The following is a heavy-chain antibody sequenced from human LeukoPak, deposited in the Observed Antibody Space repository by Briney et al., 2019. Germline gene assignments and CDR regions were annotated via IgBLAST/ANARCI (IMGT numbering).Heavy chain of an antibody. CDR3: ASGGGSGNFDF. D-gene: IGHD1-26*01. CDR1: GFTFSTYW. CDR2: INSDGSST. Sequence: TGGSLRLSCAASGFTFSTYWMHWVRHAPGKGLVWVSRINSDGSSTIYADSVKGRFTISRDNAQNTLYLQMNSLRAEDTAVYYCASGGGSGNFDFWGQGTLVTVSS. J-gene: IGHJ4*02. V-gene: IGHV3-74*01.